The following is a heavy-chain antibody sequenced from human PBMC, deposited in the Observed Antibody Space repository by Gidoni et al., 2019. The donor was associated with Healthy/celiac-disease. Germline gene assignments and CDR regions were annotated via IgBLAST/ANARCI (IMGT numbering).Heavy chain of an antibody. J-gene: IGHJ6*02. CDR1: GGTFSSYA. CDR3: ARAVVVAATKNHYYGMDV. D-gene: IGHD2-15*01. CDR2: IIPIFGTA. V-gene: IGHV1-69*06. Sequence: QVQLVQSGAEVKKPGSSVQVSSKASGGTFSSYAIRWVRQAPGQGLEWMGGIIPIFGTANYAQKFQGRVTITADKSTSTAYMELSSLRSEDTAVYYCARAVVVAATKNHYYGMDVWGQGTTVTVSS.